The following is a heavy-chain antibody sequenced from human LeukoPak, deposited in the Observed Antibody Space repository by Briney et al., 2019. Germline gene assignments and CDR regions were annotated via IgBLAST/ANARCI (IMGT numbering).Heavy chain of an antibody. CDR2: ISYDGSNK. J-gene: IGHJ6*04. D-gene: IGHD1-7*01. Sequence: PGGSLRLSCAASGFTFSSYAMHWVRQAPGKGLEWVAVISYDGSNKYYADSVKGRFTISRDNSKNTLYLQMNSLRAEDTAVYYCARGEGGSDWNYWGKGTTVTVSS. CDR3: ARGEGGSDWNY. V-gene: IGHV3-30-3*01. CDR1: GFTFSSYA.